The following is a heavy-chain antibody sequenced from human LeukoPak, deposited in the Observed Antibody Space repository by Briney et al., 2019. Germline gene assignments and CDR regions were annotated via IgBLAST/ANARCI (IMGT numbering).Heavy chain of an antibody. V-gene: IGHV3-20*04. CDR1: GFTFDECG. D-gene: IGHD1-26*01. Sequence: GGSLRLSCAASGFTFDECGMICVRQGPGKGREVFSGINWNGGNTGYADSVKGRFTIFRDNAKNSLYLEVDSLRVEDTALYYCARTSDGNWFDPWGQGTLVTVSS. J-gene: IGHJ5*02. CDR3: ARTSDGNWFDP. CDR2: INWNGGNT.